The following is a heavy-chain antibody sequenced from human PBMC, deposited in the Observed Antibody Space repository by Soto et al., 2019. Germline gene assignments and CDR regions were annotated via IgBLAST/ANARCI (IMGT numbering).Heavy chain of an antibody. J-gene: IGHJ6*02. CDR1: GGSISTSSSY. Sequence: QLKLQESGPGLVKPSETMSLTCTVSGGSISTSSSYWGWIRQSPEKGTELIGSIYYRWSEYYKASIKSRVIQSVDTSKNDYDLKLSSVTAADTGIDYCAGEDSAEDTDVWGQGTRVTVSS. CDR2: IYYRWSE. CDR3: AGEDSAEDTDV. D-gene: IGHD2-15*01. V-gene: IGHV4-39*02.